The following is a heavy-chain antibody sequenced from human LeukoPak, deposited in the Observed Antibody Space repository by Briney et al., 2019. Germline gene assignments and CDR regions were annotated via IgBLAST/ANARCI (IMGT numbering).Heavy chain of an antibody. V-gene: IGHV3-30*02. J-gene: IGHJ4*02. CDR1: GYTFTSYG. Sequence: PGGSLRLSCAASGYTFTSYGMNWVRQAPGKGLEWVAFIRYDGSNQYYADSVKGRFTISRDNAKNSLYLQMNSLRAEDTAVYYCTRGSYGDYEYWGQGTLVTVSS. CDR2: IRYDGSNQ. CDR3: TRGSYGDYEY. D-gene: IGHD4-17*01.